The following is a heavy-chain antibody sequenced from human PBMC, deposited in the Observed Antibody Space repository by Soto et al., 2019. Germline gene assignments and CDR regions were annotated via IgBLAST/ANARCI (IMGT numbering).Heavy chain of an antibody. J-gene: IGHJ2*01. V-gene: IGHV4-31*03. D-gene: IGHD2-15*01. CDR3: ARVGVVAASPSYWYFDL. CDR2: LYYTGTT. Sequence: QVHLQESGPGPVEPSQTLSLTCTVSGASISSGGYFWSWIRQFPGKGLEWIGDLYYTGTTSYNPSLMSRLAMSANTSKNQFSLRLTSVTVADTAIYYCARVGVVAASPSYWYFDLWGRGTLVTVSS. CDR1: GASISSGGYF.